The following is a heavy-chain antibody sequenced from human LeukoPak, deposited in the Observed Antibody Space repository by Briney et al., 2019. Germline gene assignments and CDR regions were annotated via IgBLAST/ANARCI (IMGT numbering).Heavy chain of an antibody. D-gene: IGHD3-3*01. CDR3: AREEWFSRTWDY. CDR1: GFTFSDYY. Sequence: GGSLRLSCAASGFTFSDYYMSWIRQAPGKGLEWVSYISSSGSTIYYADSVKGRFTVSRDNANNSLFLQMNSLRVEDTAVYYCAREEWFSRTWDYWGQGTLVSVSS. V-gene: IGHV3-11*04. J-gene: IGHJ4*02. CDR2: ISSSGSTI.